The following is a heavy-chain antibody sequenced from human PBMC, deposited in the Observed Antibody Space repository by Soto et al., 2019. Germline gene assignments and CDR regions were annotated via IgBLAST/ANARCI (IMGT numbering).Heavy chain of an antibody. CDR1: GFTFSSYS. Sequence: EVQLVESGGGLVQPGGSLSLSCAASGFTFSSYSMNWVRQAPGKGLEWVSYISSSSSTIYYPDSVKGRFTSSRDNAKNSLYLQMNSLRAEDTAVYYCARNPERIAEIGGFDPWGQGTLVTVSS. CDR3: ARNPERIAEIGGFDP. D-gene: IGHD3-10*01. V-gene: IGHV3-48*01. CDR2: ISSSSSTI. J-gene: IGHJ5*02.